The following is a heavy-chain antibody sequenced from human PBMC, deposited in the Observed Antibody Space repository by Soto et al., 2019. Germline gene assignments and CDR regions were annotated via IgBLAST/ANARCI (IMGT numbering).Heavy chain of an antibody. CDR1: GGSLSGYY. V-gene: IGHV4-34*02. J-gene: IGHJ4*02. CDR2: INPNGDT. CDR3: ARMAEANAVLGPASMGLDY. Sequence: QVQLQQWGAGLLKPSETLSLTCTVFGGSLSGYYWTWIRQSPGKGLEWIGEINPNGDTNYSPSLKSRVNMSVDTSKTQFSLKLHSVTAADTAVYYCARMAEANAVLGPASMGLDYWGQGTLVTVSS. D-gene: IGHD2-2*01.